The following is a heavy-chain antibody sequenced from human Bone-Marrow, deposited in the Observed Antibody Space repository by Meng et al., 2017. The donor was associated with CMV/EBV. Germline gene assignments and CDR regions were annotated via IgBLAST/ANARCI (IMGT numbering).Heavy chain of an antibody. CDR2: ISWNGNDI. Sequence: SLKISCAASGLTFDDYAMGWVRQAPGKGLEWVSGISWNGNDIGYADSVRGRFTISRDNAKNSLYLQMNSLRTEDTAFYYCARQDSSSWYYYFDHWGQGTLVTRYS. V-gene: IGHV3-9*01. D-gene: IGHD6-13*01. CDR1: GLTFDDYA. J-gene: IGHJ4*02. CDR3: ARQDSSSWYYYFDH.